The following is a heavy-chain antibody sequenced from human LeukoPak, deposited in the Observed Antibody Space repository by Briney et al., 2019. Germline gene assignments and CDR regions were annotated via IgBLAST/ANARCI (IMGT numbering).Heavy chain of an antibody. CDR3: ARNSGSYYHY. CDR1: GFTFSSYS. V-gene: IGHV3-48*04. J-gene: IGHJ4*02. Sequence: GGSLRLSCAASGFTFSSYSMNWVRQAPGKGLEWVSYISSSSSTINYADSVKGRFTISRDNAKNSLYLQMNSLRAEDTAVYYCARNSGSYYHYWGQGTLVTVSS. D-gene: IGHD1-26*01. CDR2: ISSSSSTI.